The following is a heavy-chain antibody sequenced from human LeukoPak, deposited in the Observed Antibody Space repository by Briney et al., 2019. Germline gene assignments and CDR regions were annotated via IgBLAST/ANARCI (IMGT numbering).Heavy chain of an antibody. CDR1: GFSFDDYV. CDR3: ARDKDYDFWSGYYIGSATYGMDV. Sequence: AGGSLRLSCAASGFSFDDYVMHWVRQVPGKGLEWVSYISSSSSYTNYADSVKGRFTISRDNAKNSLYLQMNSLRAEDTAVYYCARDKDYDFWSGYYIGSATYGMDVWGQGTTVTVSS. J-gene: IGHJ6*02. D-gene: IGHD3-3*01. CDR2: ISSSSSYT. V-gene: IGHV3-11*06.